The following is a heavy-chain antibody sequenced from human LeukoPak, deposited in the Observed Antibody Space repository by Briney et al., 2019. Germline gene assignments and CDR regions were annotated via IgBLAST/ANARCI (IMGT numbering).Heavy chain of an antibody. V-gene: IGHV1-8*01. CDR2: MNPNSGNT. CDR3: ARVTCYYYSSGFDY. J-gene: IGHJ4*02. CDR1: GYTFTSYD. Sequence: ASVKVSCKASGYTFTSYDINWVRQATGQGLEWMGWMNPNSGNTGYAQKFQGRVTMTSNLSISTAYMELSSLRSEDTDVYYCARVTCYYYSSGFDYWGQGTLVTVSS. D-gene: IGHD3-22*01.